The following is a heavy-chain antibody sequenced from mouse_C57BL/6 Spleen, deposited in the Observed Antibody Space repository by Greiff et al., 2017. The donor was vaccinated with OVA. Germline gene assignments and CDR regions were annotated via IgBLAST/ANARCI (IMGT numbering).Heavy chain of an antibody. CDR3: ERNDRYYYAMDY. D-gene: IGHD2-14*01. V-gene: IGHV1-42*01. J-gene: IGHJ4*01. Sequence: VQLQQSGPELVKPGASVKISCTASGFSFTGYYMNWVKQSPEKSLEWIGEINPSTGGTTYTQKFKAKATLTVDTSSSTAYMQHKKLTTEDYADYYCERNDRYYYAMDYWGQGTSVTVSS. CDR1: GFSFTGYY. CDR2: INPSTGGT.